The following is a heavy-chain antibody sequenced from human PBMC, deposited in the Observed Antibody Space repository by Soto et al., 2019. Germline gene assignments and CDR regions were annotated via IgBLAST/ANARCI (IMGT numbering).Heavy chain of an antibody. CDR2: ITSNGGNT. V-gene: IGHV3-64*04. Sequence: PGGSLRLSCAASGFTFSSYAMHWVRQAPGKGLEYVSVITSNGGNTDYADSVKGRFTISRDNSKNTLYLQMNSLRAEDTAVYYCAKDTGPGGLLWFGELPAVPKNYYYYYGMDVWGQGTTVTVSS. CDR3: AKDTGPGGLLWFGELPAVPKNYYYYYGMDV. J-gene: IGHJ6*02. D-gene: IGHD3-10*01. CDR1: GFTFSSYA.